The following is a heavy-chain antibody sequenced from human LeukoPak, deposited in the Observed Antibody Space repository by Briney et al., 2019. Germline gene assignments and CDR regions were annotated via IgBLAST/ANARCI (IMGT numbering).Heavy chain of an antibody. CDR2: ISGSGGST. J-gene: IGHJ5*02. CDR3: AKGRSSGWYENWFDP. D-gene: IGHD6-19*01. V-gene: IGHV3-23*01. Sequence: GGSLRLSCAASGFTFSSYVMSWVRQAPGKGLEWVSAISGSGGSTYYADSVKGRFTISRDNSKNTLYLQMNSLRAEDTAVYYCAKGRSSGWYENWFDPWGQGTLVTVSS. CDR1: GFTFSSYV.